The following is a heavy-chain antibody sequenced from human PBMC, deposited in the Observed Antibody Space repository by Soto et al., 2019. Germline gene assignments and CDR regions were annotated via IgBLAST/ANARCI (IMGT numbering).Heavy chain of an antibody. V-gene: IGHV3-30-3*01. CDR1: GFTFSSYA. Sequence: GGSLRLSCAASGFTFSSYAMHWVRQAPGKGLEWVAVISYDGSNKYYADSVKGRFTISRDNSKNTLYLQMNSLRAEDTAVYYCARDRGYCSSTSCYTVFDYWGQGTLVTVS. J-gene: IGHJ4*02. CDR3: ARDRGYCSSTSCYTVFDY. CDR2: ISYDGSNK. D-gene: IGHD2-2*02.